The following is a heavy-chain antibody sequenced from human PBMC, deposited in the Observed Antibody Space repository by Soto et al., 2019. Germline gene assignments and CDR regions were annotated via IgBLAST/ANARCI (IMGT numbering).Heavy chain of an antibody. CDR1: GGTFSSYT. D-gene: IGHD6-13*01. Sequence: QVQLVQSGAEVKKPGSSVKVSCKASGGTFSSYTITWVRQVPGQGLEWMGRSIPLLAIANYAQNFQGTVTITADISASTVHMELSSLRSDDTAVYYCVRERYSREDYYYEGLDVWGQGTTVAVSS. CDR2: SIPLLAIA. V-gene: IGHV1-69*08. J-gene: IGHJ6*02. CDR3: VRERYSREDYYYEGLDV.